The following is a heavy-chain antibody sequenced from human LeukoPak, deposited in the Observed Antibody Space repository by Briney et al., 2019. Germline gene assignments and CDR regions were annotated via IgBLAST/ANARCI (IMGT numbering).Heavy chain of an antibody. J-gene: IGHJ4*02. CDR3: ARAEDTSVRGVPYIFDH. Sequence: SETLSLTCTVSGGSISSYYWSWIRQPPGKGLEWIGYIYYGGSTNYNPSLKSRVTISVDTSKNQFSLKLSSVTAADTAVYYCARAEDTSVRGVPYIFDHWGQGTLVTVSS. CDR2: IYYGGST. D-gene: IGHD3-10*01. V-gene: IGHV4-59*01. CDR1: GGSISSYY.